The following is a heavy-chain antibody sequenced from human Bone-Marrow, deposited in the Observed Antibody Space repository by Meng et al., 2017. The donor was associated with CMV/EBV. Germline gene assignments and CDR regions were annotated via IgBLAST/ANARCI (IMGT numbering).Heavy chain of an antibody. V-gene: IGHV1-8*01. CDR2: MNPNSGNT. J-gene: IGHJ5*02. Sequence: YDINWGRQATGQGLEWMGWMNPNSGNTGYAQKFQGRVTMTRNTSISTAYMELSSLRSEDTAVYYCARGRIRYYYDSSGYYNNWFDPWGQGTLVTVSS. CDR3: ARGRIRYYYDSSGYYNNWFDP. D-gene: IGHD3-22*01. CDR1: YD.